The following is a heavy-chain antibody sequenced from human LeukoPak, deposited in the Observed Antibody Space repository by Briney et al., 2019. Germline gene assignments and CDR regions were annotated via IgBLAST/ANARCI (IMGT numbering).Heavy chain of an antibody. CDR1: QHSFTSYS. D-gene: IGHD6-19*01. CDR2: IYSGDSDS. Sequence: VEALYISCNGSQHSFTSYSIGWMRHMPVKGLESMVIIYSGDSDSRYSSSFRGKVTISADKSISTAYLQWSSLKASENAMYFCARQGAGTRYYYGMDVWGQGTPVTVSS. V-gene: IGHV5-51*01. CDR3: ARQGAGTRYYYGMDV. J-gene: IGHJ6*02.